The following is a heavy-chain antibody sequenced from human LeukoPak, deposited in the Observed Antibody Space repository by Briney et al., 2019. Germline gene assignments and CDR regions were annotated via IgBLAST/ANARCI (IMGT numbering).Heavy chain of an antibody. CDR2: IRYDGSNK. Sequence: GGSLRLSCAASGFTFNNYGVHWVRQAPGKGLEWVAFIRYDGSNKYYADSVKGRFTISRDNSKNTLYLQMNSLRAEDTAVYYCAKDHPWNDAGLDPWGQGTLVTVSS. D-gene: IGHD1-1*01. CDR1: GFTFNNYG. J-gene: IGHJ5*02. CDR3: AKDHPWNDAGLDP. V-gene: IGHV3-30*02.